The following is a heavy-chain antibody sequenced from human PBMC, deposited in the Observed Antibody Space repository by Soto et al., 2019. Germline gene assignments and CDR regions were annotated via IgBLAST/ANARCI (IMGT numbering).Heavy chain of an antibody. CDR3: ARSVTTYSSWYPFDY. V-gene: IGHV3-11*06. J-gene: IGHJ4*02. CDR2: ISSSSSYT. D-gene: IGHD6-13*01. Sequence: GGSLRLSCAASGFTFSDYYMSWIRQAPGKGLEWVSYISSSSSYTNYADSVKGRFTISRDNAKNSLYLQMNSLRAEDTAVYYCARSVTTYSSWYPFDYWGQGTLVTVSS. CDR1: GFTFSDYY.